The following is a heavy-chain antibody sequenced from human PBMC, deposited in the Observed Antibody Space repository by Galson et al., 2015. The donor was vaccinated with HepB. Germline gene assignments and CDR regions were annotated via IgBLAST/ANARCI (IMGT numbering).Heavy chain of an antibody. V-gene: IGHV1-46*01. CDR3: ARRVGDGSGGRPGGGMDV. D-gene: IGHD2-15*01. CDR2: INPSGGST. CDR1: GYTFTSYY. Sequence: SVKVSCKASGYTFTSYYMHWVRQAPGQGLEWMGIINPSGGSTSYAQKFQGRVTMTRDTSTSTVYMELSSLRSEDTAVYYCARRVGDGSGGRPGGGMDVWGQGTTVAVSS. J-gene: IGHJ6*02.